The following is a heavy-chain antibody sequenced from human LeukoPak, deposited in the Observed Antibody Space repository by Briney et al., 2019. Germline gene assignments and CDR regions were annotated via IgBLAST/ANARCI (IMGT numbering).Heavy chain of an antibody. CDR3: AKTTGGYSSGRSPGWPIDY. V-gene: IGHV3-23*01. Sequence: GGSLRLSCAASGFTFRSYAIYWVRQAPGKGLERVSGISGSGGDTYFADSVRGRFTISRDNSKNTVFLQMDSLRAEDTAVYYCAKTTGGYSSGRSPGWPIDYWGQGTLVTVSS. CDR2: ISGSGGDT. D-gene: IGHD6-19*01. J-gene: IGHJ4*02. CDR1: GFTFRSYA.